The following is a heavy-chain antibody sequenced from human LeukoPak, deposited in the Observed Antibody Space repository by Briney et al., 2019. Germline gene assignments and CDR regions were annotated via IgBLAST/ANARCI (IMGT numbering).Heavy chain of an antibody. CDR2: MNPNSGNT. V-gene: IGHV1-8*01. CDR1: GYTFTSYD. Sequence: ASVKVSCKASGYTFTSYDIYWVRQATGQGLEWMGWMNPNSGNTGYAQKFQGRVTMTRNTSISTAYMELSSLRSEDTAVYYCARSYSSSSYYGMDVWGQGTTVTVSS. D-gene: IGHD6-6*01. CDR3: ARSYSSSSYYGMDV. J-gene: IGHJ6*02.